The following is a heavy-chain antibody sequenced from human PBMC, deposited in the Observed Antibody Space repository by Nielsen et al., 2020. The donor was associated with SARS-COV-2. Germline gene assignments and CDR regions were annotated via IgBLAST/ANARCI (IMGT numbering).Heavy chain of an antibody. CDR2: INAGNGNT. CDR3: ARLLDSRVYPTLDY. Sequence: ASVNVSCKASGYAFTSHPIHWVRQAPGQRPEWMGWINAGNGNTKYSEKFQGRVTITRDTSASTIYMDLSSLRSDDTAVYYCARLLDSRVYPTLDYWGQGTLVTVSS. J-gene: IGHJ4*02. V-gene: IGHV1-3*01. D-gene: IGHD3-22*01. CDR1: GYAFTSHP.